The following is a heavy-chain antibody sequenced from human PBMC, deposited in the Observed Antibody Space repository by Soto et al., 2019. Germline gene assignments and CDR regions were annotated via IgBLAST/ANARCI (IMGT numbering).Heavy chain of an antibody. Sequence: PGGSLRLSCAASGFTFSSYEMNWVRQAPGKGLEWVSYISSSGSTIYYADSVKGRFTISRDNAKNSLYLQMNSLRAEDTAVYYCARRNWNYYYFDSWGQGTLVTV. V-gene: IGHV3-48*03. D-gene: IGHD1-7*01. CDR2: ISSSGSTI. CDR1: GFTFSSYE. J-gene: IGHJ4*02. CDR3: ARRNWNYYYFDS.